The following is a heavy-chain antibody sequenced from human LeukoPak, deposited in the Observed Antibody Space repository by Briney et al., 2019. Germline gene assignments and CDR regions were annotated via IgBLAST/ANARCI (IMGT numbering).Heavy chain of an antibody. Sequence: GGSLRLSCAASGFTFSSYAMHWVRQAPGKGLEWVAVISYDGSNKYYADSVKGRFTISRDNSKNTLYVQMNSLRAEDTAVYYCASGPRFRGAVRSYYFDYWGQGTLVTVSS. J-gene: IGHJ4*02. V-gene: IGHV3-30*04. D-gene: IGHD5-12*01. CDR1: GFTFSSYA. CDR2: ISYDGSNK. CDR3: ASGPRFRGAVRSYYFDY.